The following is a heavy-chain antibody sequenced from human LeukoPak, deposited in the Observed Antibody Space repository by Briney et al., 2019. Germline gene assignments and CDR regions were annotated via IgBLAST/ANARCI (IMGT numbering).Heavy chain of an antibody. D-gene: IGHD6-13*01. Sequence: PGGSLRLSCAASGSTFSSYEMNWVRQAPGKGLEWVSYISSSGSTIYYADSVKGRFTISRDNAKNSLYLQMNSLRAEDTAVYYCWRAPQGYSSTPNWFAPGGQGPPVTVSS. J-gene: IGHJ5*02. CDR2: ISSSGSTI. V-gene: IGHV3-48*03. CDR3: WRAPQGYSSTPNWFAP. CDR1: GSTFSSYE.